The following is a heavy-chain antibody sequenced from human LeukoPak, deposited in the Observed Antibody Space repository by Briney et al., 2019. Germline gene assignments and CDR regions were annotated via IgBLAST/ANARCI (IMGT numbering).Heavy chain of an antibody. Sequence: SETLSLTCALYGGSFGVYYWIWIRQPPGKGLEWTGEINHSGRTNYNPSLKSRVTISLDKSKNQFSLKLSSVAAADTAVYFCARDGGSNNYWFDPWGQGTLVIVSS. CDR3: ARDGGSNNYWFDP. D-gene: IGHD4-23*01. J-gene: IGHJ5*02. CDR2: INHSGRT. CDR1: GGSFGVYY. V-gene: IGHV4-34*01.